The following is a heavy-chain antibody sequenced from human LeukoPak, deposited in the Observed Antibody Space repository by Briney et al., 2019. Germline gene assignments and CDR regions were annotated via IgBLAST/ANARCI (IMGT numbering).Heavy chain of an antibody. CDR2: FTTSSPSI. V-gene: IGHV3-21*01. J-gene: IGHJ4*02. CDR3: ARAVAGTLDY. D-gene: IGHD6-19*01. Sequence: GGSLRLSCAASGFTFSEYGMSWVRQAPGKGLEWVSSFTTSSPSIYYADSVKGRFTISRDNSKNTLYLQMNSLRAEDTAVYYCARAVAGTLDYWGQGTLVTVSS. CDR1: GFTFSEYG.